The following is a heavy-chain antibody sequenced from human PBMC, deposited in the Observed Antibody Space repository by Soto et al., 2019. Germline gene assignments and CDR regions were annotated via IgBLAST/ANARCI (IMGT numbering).Heavy chain of an antibody. CDR3: ARQYDNSIPNWFDP. J-gene: IGHJ5*02. D-gene: IGHD4-4*01. CDR1: GGSISSGGYY. Sequence: QVQLQESGPGLVKPSQTLSLTCTVSGGSISSGGYYWSWIRQHPGKGLEWIGYIYYSGSTSYNPALTSRITMSADTSKNQFSLRLTSVTAADTAVYYCARQYDNSIPNWFDPWGQGTLVTVSS. V-gene: IGHV4-31*03. CDR2: IYYSGST.